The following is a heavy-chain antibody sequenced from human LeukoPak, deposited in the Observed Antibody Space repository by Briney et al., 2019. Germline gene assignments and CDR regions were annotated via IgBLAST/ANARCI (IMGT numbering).Heavy chain of an antibody. CDR2: ISGSGGST. V-gene: IGHV3-23*01. D-gene: IGHD5-18*01. Sequence: PGGSLRLSCAASGFTFSSYAMSWVRQASGKGLEWVSAISGSGGSTYYADSVKGRFTISRDNSKNTLYLQMNSLRAEDTAVYYCAKDNTQLWLGFDYWGQGTLVTVPS. CDR1: GFTFSSYA. J-gene: IGHJ4*02. CDR3: AKDNTQLWLGFDY.